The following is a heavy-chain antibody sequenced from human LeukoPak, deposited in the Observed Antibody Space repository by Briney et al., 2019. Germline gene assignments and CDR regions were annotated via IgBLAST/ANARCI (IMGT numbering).Heavy chain of an antibody. V-gene: IGHV1-69*04. Sequence: ASVKISCKASGGTFCSYTISWVRQAPGQGLEWMGRIIPILGIANYAQKFQGRVTITADKSTSTAYMELSSPRSEDTAVYYCAREHKHMRATTDRCDPWGQGTLVTVSS. D-gene: IGHD1-26*01. CDR2: IIPILGIA. CDR1: GGTFCSYT. CDR3: AREHKHMRATTDRCDP. J-gene: IGHJ5*02.